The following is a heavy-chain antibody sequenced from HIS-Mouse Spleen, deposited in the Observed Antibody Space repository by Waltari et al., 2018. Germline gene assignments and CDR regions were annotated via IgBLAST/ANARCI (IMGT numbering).Heavy chain of an antibody. CDR3: ARVTVVVPAAHDAFDI. D-gene: IGHD2-2*01. Sequence: QVQLVQSGAEVKKPGASVKVSCKASGYTFTGYSMPWVRQAPGQGLEWMGWINPNSGGTNYAQKFQGRVTMTRDTSISTAYMELSRLRSDDTAVYYCARVTVVVPAAHDAFDIWGQGTMVTVSS. J-gene: IGHJ3*02. CDR1: GYTFTGYS. V-gene: IGHV1-2*02. CDR2: INPNSGGT.